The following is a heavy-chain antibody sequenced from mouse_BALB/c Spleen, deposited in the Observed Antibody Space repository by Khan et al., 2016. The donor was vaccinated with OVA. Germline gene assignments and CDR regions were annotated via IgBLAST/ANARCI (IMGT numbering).Heavy chain of an antibody. CDR2: INPYTGAT. V-gene: IGHV1-42*01. Sequence: EVQLQQSGPELVKPGASVKISCKASGYSFTGYYMHWVKQSHLKSLEWIGRINPYTGATTYNQNFKDKASLTADKSSSTAYMDLHSLTSADSAVSYGARGGTGTDAWFAYWGQGTRVTGAA. CDR1: GYSFTGYY. CDR3: ARGGTGTDAWFAY. J-gene: IGHJ3*01. D-gene: IGHD4-1*01.